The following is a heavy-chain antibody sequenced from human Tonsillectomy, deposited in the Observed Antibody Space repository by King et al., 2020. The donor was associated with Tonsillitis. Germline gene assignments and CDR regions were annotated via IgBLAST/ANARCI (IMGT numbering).Heavy chain of an antibody. CDR1: GFTFSSYA. CDR2: ITDSGNNT. J-gene: IGHJ4*02. D-gene: IGHD1-7*01. V-gene: IGHV3-23*04. CDR3: AKDQLELEYFDY. Sequence: VQLVESGGGLVQPGGSLRLSCAASGFTFSSYAMSWVRQAPGKGLEWVSGITDSGNNTYSAESVKGRFTISRDNSKNTLYLQMNSLGAEDTAVYYCAKDQLELEYFDYWGQGALVTVSS.